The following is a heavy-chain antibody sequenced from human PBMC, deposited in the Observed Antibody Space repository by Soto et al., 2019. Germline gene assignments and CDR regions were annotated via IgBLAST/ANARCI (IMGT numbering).Heavy chain of an antibody. Sequence: QVQLVESGGGVVQPGRSLRLSCVVSGLPFSSYGMHWVRQAPGKGLEWVAVIWYDGSNKYYEDSVKGRFTISRDNSKNTVDLQMNSLRFEDTAVYYCARGAGYSSGYFDYWGQGTLVTVSS. CDR1: GLPFSSYG. J-gene: IGHJ4*02. D-gene: IGHD3-22*01. V-gene: IGHV3-33*01. CDR2: IWYDGSNK. CDR3: ARGAGYSSGYFDY.